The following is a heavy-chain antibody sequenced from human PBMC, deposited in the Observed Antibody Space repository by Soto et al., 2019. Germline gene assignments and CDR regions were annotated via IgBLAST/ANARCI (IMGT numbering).Heavy chain of an antibody. V-gene: IGHV3-23*01. D-gene: IGHD6-13*01. CDR3: VKSSRTLGDS. CDR2: IDTSGGGT. CDR1: GLTFSSFA. J-gene: IGHJ4*02. Sequence: EVQLLASGGGLVQPGGSLRLSCAASGLTFSSFAMSWVRQAPGKGLEWVSAIDTSGGGTYYADSVKGRFTISRDNSKNTLYLQMNSLRAEDTAVYYAVKSSRTLGDSWGQGTLVTVSS.